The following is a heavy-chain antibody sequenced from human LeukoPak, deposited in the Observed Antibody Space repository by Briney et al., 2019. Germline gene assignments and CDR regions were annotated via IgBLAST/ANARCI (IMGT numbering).Heavy chain of an antibody. Sequence: ASVKVSCKASGYTFTGYYMHWVRQAPGQGLEWMGWVSGYNAKTKYVQKFQGRITMTIDTSTTTAYMELRSLTSDDTAVYYCARVRDYYANSDYSDYWGQGTLVTVSS. J-gene: IGHJ4*02. D-gene: IGHD3-22*01. CDR1: GYTFTGYY. CDR3: ARVRDYYANSDYSDY. CDR2: VSGYNAKT. V-gene: IGHV1-18*04.